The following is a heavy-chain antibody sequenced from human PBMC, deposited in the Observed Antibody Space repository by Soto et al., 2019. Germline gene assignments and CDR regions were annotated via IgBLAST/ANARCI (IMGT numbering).Heavy chain of an antibody. D-gene: IGHD4-4*01. Sequence: SETLSLTCTVSYRSLSSDCSGWLRQSPGKGLEWIGYIYYSGSTKYKPSLKSRVTMSVDTSKNQFSLKVSSATAADTAVYYCARHSNRNYGLYYFDYWGLGVLVTVSS. CDR1: YRSLSSDC. CDR3: ARHSNRNYGLYYFDY. V-gene: IGHV4-59*08. J-gene: IGHJ4*02. CDR2: IYYSGST.